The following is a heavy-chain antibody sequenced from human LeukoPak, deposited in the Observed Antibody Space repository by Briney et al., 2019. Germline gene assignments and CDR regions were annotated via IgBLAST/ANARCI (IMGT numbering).Heavy chain of an antibody. CDR1: GFTFSSYS. J-gene: IGHJ3*02. CDR3: ARGGRVDTAMEDAFDI. CDR2: ISSSSSYI. Sequence: GGSLRLSCAASGFTFSSYSMNWVRQAPGKGLEWVSSISSSSSYIYYADSVKGRFTISRDNAKNSLYLQMNSLRAEDTAVYYCARGGRVDTAMEDAFDIWGQGTMVTVSS. D-gene: IGHD5-18*01. V-gene: IGHV3-21*01.